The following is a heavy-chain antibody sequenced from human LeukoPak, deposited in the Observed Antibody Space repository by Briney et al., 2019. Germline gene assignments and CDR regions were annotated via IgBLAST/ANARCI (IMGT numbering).Heavy chain of an antibody. CDR3: ARTIAAAGTNWFDP. CDR2: IYYSGST. D-gene: IGHD6-13*01. CDR1: GGSISSYY. J-gene: IGHJ5*02. V-gene: IGHV4-59*01. Sequence: SETLSLTCTVSGGSISSYYWSWIRQPPGKGLEWIGYIYYSGSTNYNPSLKSRVTISVDTSKNQFSLKLSSVTAADTAVYYCARTIAAAGTNWFDPWGQGTLVTVSS.